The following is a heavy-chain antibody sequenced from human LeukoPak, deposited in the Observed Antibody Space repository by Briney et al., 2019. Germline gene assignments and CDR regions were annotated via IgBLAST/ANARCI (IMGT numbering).Heavy chain of an antibody. CDR1: GFTFSSYA. D-gene: IGHD2-15*01. CDR2: ISGSGGST. V-gene: IGHV3-23*01. Sequence: GGSLRLSCAASGFTFSSYAMSWVRQAPGKGLEWVSAISGSGGSTYYADSVKGRFTISRDNAKNSLYLQMNSLRAEDTAVYYCATLSVVVVPAELNWGQGTLVTVSS. CDR3: ATLSVVVVPAELN. J-gene: IGHJ4*02.